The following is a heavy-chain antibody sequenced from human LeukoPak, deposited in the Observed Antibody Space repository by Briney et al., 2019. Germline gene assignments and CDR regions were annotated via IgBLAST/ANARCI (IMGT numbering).Heavy chain of an antibody. V-gene: IGHV4-31*03. CDR1: GGSISSGGYY. CDR2: IYHSGST. D-gene: IGHD3-3*01. Sequence: SETLSLTCTVSGGSISSGGYYWSWIRQHPGKGLEWIGYIYHSGSTYYNPSLKSRVTISVDTSKNQFSLKLSSVAAADTAVYYCARDFGDGATAFDYWGQGTLVTVSS. CDR3: ARDFGDGATAFDY. J-gene: IGHJ4*02.